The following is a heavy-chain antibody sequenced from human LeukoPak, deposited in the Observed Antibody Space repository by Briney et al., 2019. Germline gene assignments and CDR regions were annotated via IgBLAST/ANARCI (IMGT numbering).Heavy chain of an antibody. CDR2: ISYDGSNK. J-gene: IGHJ5*02. CDR1: GFTFSSYG. D-gene: IGHD3-10*01. V-gene: IGHV3-30*18. CDR3: AKDGLWFGEPTANWFDP. Sequence: GRSLRLSCAASGFTFSSYGMHWVRLAPGKGLEWVAVISYDGSNKYYADSVKGRFTISRDSSKNTLYLQMSSLRAEDTAVYYCAKDGLWFGEPTANWFDPWGQGTLVTVSS.